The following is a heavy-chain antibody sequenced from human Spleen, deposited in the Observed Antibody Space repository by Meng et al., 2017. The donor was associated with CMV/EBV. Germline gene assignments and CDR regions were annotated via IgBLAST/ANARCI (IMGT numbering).Heavy chain of an antibody. V-gene: IGHV5-51*01. D-gene: IGHD4/OR15-4a*01. J-gene: IGHJ4*02. CDR2: IYPGDSDT. CDR1: GYSFTNYW. Sequence: ISCKGSGYSFTNYWIGWVRQMPGKGLEWMGIIYPGDSDTRYSPSFEGHVTISVDKSINTTYLQRSSLKASDTAMYYCARRSLTVDYWGQGTLVTVSS. CDR3: ARRSLTVDY.